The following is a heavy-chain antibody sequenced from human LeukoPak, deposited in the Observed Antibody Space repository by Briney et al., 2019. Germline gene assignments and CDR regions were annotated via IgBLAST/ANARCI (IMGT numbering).Heavy chain of an antibody. CDR2: ISAYNGNT. D-gene: IGHD2-15*01. V-gene: IGHV1-18*01. CDR3: ASVGVAPLGYYYGMDV. Sequence: ASVKVSCKASGYTFTSYGISWVRQAPGQGLEWMGWISAYNGNTNYAQKLQGRVTMTTDTSTSTAYMELRSLRSDDTAVYYCASVGVAPLGYYYGMDVWGQGTTVTVSS. J-gene: IGHJ6*02. CDR1: GYTFTSYG.